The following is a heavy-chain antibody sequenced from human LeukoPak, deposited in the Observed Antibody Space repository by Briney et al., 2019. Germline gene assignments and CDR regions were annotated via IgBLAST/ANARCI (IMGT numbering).Heavy chain of an antibody. CDR2: ISSSSSYI. J-gene: IGHJ5*02. CDR1: AFTFSSYS. V-gene: IGHV3-21*01. CDR3: ARGMRGDSFDP. Sequence: GGSLRLSCAASAFTFSSYSMNWVRQAPGKGLEWVSSISSSSSYIYYADSVKGRFTTSRDNSTHSLYLQMNSVRSAEPAVYYCARGMRGDSFDPWGQGTLVTVSS. D-gene: IGHD3-16*01.